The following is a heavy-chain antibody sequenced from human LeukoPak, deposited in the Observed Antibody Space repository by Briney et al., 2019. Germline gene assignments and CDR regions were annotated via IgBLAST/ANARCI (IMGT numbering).Heavy chain of an antibody. CDR3: ERVLYSSSWYAAAVDY. J-gene: IGHJ4*02. D-gene: IGHD6-13*01. CDR1: GYTFTGYY. CDR2: INPNSGGT. V-gene: IGHV1-2*02. Sequence: GASVKVSCKASGYTFTGYYMHWVRQAPGQGLAWMGWINPNSGGTNYAQKFQGRVTMTRDTSISTAYMELSRLRSDDTAMYYCERVLYSSSWYAAAVDYWGQGTLVTVSS.